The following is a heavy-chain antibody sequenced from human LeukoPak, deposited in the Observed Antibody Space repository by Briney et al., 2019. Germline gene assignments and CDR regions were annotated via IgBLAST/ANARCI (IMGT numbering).Heavy chain of an antibody. CDR3: AKRRYCSGGSCRPRQDLVEYDFDY. V-gene: IGHV1-8*01. CDR1: GYTFISYD. D-gene: IGHD2-15*01. J-gene: IGHJ4*02. Sequence: ASVKVSCKASGYTFISYDINWVRQATGQGLEWMGWMNPTRGNTGYAQKFQDRLTMTSDASISTAYMELSSLTSDDTAVYYCAKRRYCSGGSCRPRQDLVEYDFDYWGQGTLITVSS. CDR2: MNPTRGNT.